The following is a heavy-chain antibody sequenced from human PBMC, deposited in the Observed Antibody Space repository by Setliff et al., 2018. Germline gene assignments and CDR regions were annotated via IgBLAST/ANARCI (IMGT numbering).Heavy chain of an antibody. CDR3: ARAQSWSGGPYYFDN. CDR1: GYTLTELS. J-gene: IGHJ4*02. D-gene: IGHD3-3*01. Sequence: GASVKVSCKVSGYTLTELSMHWVRQAPGQGLEWMGRINPNSGGTNYAQKFQGRVTMTRNTSISTAYMDLSSLRFEDTAVYYCARAQSWSGGPYYFDNWGQGTLVTVSS. CDR2: INPNSGGT. V-gene: IGHV1-2*06.